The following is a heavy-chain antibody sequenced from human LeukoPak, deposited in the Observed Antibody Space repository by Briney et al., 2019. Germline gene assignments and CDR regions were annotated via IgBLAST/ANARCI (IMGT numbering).Heavy chain of an antibody. V-gene: IGHV3-30*18. D-gene: IGHD3-22*01. Sequence: SGGSLRLSCAASGFTFSSYGMHWVRQAPGKGLEWVAVISYDGSNKYYADSVKGRFTISRDNSKNTLYLQMNSLRAEDTAVYYCTKGQYYYDSSGYLDYWGQGTLVTVSS. CDR1: GFTFSSYG. J-gene: IGHJ4*02. CDR2: ISYDGSNK. CDR3: TKGQYYYDSSGYLDY.